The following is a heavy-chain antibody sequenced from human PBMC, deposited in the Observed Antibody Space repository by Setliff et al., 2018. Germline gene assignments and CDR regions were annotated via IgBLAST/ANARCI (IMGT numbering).Heavy chain of an antibody. D-gene: IGHD3-10*01. J-gene: IGHJ4*02. V-gene: IGHV3-7*01. Sequence: GGSLRLSCAASGFSFSNTWVSWVRQAPGKGLEWLASINPHGSEKYYADSVKGRFTISRDNAKNSLSLQMNNLRSEDTAVYYCFGAGTCSYWGQGTLVTVS. CDR3: FGAGTCSY. CDR2: INPHGSEK. CDR1: GFSFSNTW.